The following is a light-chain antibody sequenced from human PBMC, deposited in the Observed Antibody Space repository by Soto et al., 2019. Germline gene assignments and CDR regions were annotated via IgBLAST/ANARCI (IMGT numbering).Light chain of an antibody. CDR3: SAHTSSSTVYV. Sequence: QSVLTQPPSVSGSPGQWITFSCTGTSTDVGAYKYVSCYQQHPGQAPKLMIYEVSKRPSGVSNRFSVSKSGNTASLTISGLQAEDEADYYCSAHTSSSTVYVFGTGTKLTVL. CDR2: EVS. CDR1: STDVGAYKY. V-gene: IGLV2-14*01. J-gene: IGLJ1*01.